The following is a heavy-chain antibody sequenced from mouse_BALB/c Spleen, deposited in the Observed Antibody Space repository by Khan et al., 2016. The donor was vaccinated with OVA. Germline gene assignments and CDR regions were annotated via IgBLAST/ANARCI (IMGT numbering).Heavy chain of an antibody. V-gene: IGHV5-4*02. CDR3: VRGYYGDPFAY. J-gene: IGHJ3*01. CDR2: ISDGGSYT. Sequence: EVELVESGGGLVKPGGSLKLSCAASGFTFSDYYMYWVRQTPDKRLEWVATISDGGSYTYYPDSVKGRFTISRDDAKNNRYLQMSSLKSEDTAMYYCVRGYYGDPFAYWGQGTLVTVSA. D-gene: IGHD2-13*01. CDR1: GFTFSDYY.